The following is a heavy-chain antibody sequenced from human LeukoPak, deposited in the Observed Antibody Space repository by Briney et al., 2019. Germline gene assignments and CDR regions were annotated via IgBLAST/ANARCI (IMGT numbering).Heavy chain of an antibody. CDR1: GYTFTGYY. V-gene: IGHV1-2*02. Sequence: ASVKLSRNASGYTFTGYYMHWVRQAPGQGLEWMGWINPNSGGTNYAQKFQGRVTMTRDTSISTAYMELSRLRSDDTAVYYCARVYRQQLVRAFDIWGQGTMVTVSS. J-gene: IGHJ3*02. D-gene: IGHD6-13*01. CDR2: INPNSGGT. CDR3: ARVYRQQLVRAFDI.